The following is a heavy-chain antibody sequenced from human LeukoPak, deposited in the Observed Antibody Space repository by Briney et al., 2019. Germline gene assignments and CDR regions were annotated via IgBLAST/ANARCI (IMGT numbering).Heavy chain of an antibody. CDR1: GGSISSYY. J-gene: IGHJ4*02. Sequence: SETLSLTCTVSGGSISSYYWSWIRQPPGKGLEWIGYIYYSGSTNYNPSLKSRVTISVDTSKNQFSLKLSSVTAADTAVYCCARDTYYYDSSGYYYEGFDYWGQGTLVTVSS. D-gene: IGHD3-22*01. V-gene: IGHV4-59*01. CDR3: ARDTYYYDSSGYYYEGFDY. CDR2: IYYSGST.